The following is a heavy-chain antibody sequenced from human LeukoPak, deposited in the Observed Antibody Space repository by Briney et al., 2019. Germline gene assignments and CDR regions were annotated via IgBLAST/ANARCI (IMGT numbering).Heavy chain of an antibody. D-gene: IGHD3-22*01. CDR2: IGGHNGDT. CDR1: GFTFSSYA. Sequence: PGGSLRLSCAASGFTFSSYAMSWVRQAPGKGLKWVSTIGGHNGDTYYADSVKDRLTISRDNSKSTLYLQMNSLRAEDTAVYYCAKEGTTSYYDSPFDYWGQGTLVTVSS. V-gene: IGHV3-23*01. J-gene: IGHJ4*02. CDR3: AKEGTTSYYDSPFDY.